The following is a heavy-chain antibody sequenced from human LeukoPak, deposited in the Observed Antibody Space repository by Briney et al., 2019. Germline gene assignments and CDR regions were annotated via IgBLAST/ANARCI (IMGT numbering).Heavy chain of an antibody. D-gene: IGHD2-2*01. CDR2: SSAYNGNT. Sequence: ASVKVSCKASGYTFTSYGISWVRQAPGQGLEWTGWSSAYNGNTNYAQKLQGRVTMTTDTSTSTAYMELRSLRSDDTAVYYCARESIVVVPAAIPFDIWGQGTMVTVSS. J-gene: IGHJ3*02. V-gene: IGHV1-18*01. CDR3: ARESIVVVPAAIPFDI. CDR1: GYTFTSYG.